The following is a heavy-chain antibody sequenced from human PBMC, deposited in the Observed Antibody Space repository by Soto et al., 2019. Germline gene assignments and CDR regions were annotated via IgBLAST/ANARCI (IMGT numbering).Heavy chain of an antibody. CDR3: ARVKVPAAILGAFDL. D-gene: IGHD2-2*02. Sequence: ASVKVSCKASGYTFSTYGITWVRQATGQGLDWMGWINPFKGDTNSAARFQDRVTMTTDTSTRTAYMELRSLRSDDTAVYYCARVKVPAAILGAFDLWGQGTLVTVSS. J-gene: IGHJ3*01. CDR2: INPFKGDT. V-gene: IGHV1-18*01. CDR1: GYTFSTYG.